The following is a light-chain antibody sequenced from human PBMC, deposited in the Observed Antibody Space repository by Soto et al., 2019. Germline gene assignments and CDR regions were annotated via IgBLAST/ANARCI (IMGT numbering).Light chain of an antibody. Sequence: DIQMTQSPSSLSASVGDSVTITCRASQSISSYLNWDQQKPGKAPKLLIPAASSLQRGVPSRFSGSGAGTEFNLTISSLQPEDFATYYCQQSYSTPGELTFGGGTKVEIK. CDR2: AAS. V-gene: IGKV1-39*01. CDR3: QQSYSTPGELT. J-gene: IGKJ4*01. CDR1: QSISSY.